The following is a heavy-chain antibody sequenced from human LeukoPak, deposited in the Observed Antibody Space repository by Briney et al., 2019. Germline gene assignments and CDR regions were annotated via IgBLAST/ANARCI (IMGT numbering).Heavy chain of an antibody. D-gene: IGHD3-22*01. CDR2: INHSGST. J-gene: IGHJ3*02. Sequence: SETLSLTCAVYGGSFSGYYWSWIRQPPGKGLEWIGEINHSGSTNYNPSLKSRVTISVDTSKNQFPLKLSSVTAADTAVYYCARRFPKITMIVLYAFDIWGQGTMVTVSS. V-gene: IGHV4-34*01. CDR3: ARRFPKITMIVLYAFDI. CDR1: GGSFSGYY.